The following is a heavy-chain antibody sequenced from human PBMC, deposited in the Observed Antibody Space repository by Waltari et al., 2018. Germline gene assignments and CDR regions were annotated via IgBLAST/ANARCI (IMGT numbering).Heavy chain of an antibody. Sequence: QVQLQQWGAGLLKPSETLSLTCAIYGGSFSGYYWSWIRQPPGKGLEWIGEINHSGSTNYNPSLKSRGTISVDTSKNQFSLKLSSVTAADTAVYYCARKAYSSSPFDYWGQGTLVTVSS. CDR3: ARKAYSSSPFDY. D-gene: IGHD6-6*01. CDR1: GGSFSGYY. CDR2: INHSGST. V-gene: IGHV4-34*01. J-gene: IGHJ4*02.